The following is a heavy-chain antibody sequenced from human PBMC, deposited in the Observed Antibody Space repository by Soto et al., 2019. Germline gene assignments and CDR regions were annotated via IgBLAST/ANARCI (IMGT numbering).Heavy chain of an antibody. J-gene: IGHJ4*02. CDR1: EDSILDLW. Sequence: GCEDSILDLWIGWILQLPGKGLEWMAIIYTGDHETGYSASFHGKVTISADKSINPAYLQWNSLEPSDTALYLCARSPRRSPYLDYRGQGALETVSS. V-gene: IGHV5-51*01. CDR2: IYTGDHET. CDR3: ARSPRRSPYLDY.